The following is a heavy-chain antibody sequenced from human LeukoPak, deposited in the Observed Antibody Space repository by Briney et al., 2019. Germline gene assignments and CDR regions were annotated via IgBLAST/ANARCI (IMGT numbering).Heavy chain of an antibody. CDR2: ISSSSSYI. D-gene: IGHD3-10*01. V-gene: IGHV3-21*01. Sequence: GGSLRLSCAVSGFTFSSYSMNWVRQAPGKGLEWVSSISSSSSYIYYADSVKGRFTISRDNAKDSLYLQMNSLRAEDTAVYYCARIQTKLLWFGELLIGMDVWGQGTTVTVSS. CDR1: GFTFSSYS. J-gene: IGHJ6*02. CDR3: ARIQTKLLWFGELLIGMDV.